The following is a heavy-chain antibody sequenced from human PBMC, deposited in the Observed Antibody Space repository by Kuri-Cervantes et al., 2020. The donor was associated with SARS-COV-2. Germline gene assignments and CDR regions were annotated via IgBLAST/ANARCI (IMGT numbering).Heavy chain of an antibody. V-gene: IGHV4-38-2*01. J-gene: IGHJ4*02. CDR1: GYSISSGYY. D-gene: IGHD3-16*01. CDR2: IYHSGST. CDR3: ARVVWGLAEYFDY. Sequence: SETLSLTCAVSGYSISSGYYWGWIRQPPGKGLEWIGSIYHSGSTYYNPSLKSRVTISVDTSKNQFSLKLSSVTAADTAVYYCARVVWGLAEYFDYWGQGNRVTCYS.